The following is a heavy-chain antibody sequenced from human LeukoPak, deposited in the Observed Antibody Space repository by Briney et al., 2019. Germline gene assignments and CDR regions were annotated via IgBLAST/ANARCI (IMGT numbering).Heavy chain of an antibody. V-gene: IGHV4-38-2*02. CDR3: ARGLASGYPPIPFDY. J-gene: IGHJ4*02. Sequence: PSETPSLTCTVSGYSINSGYYWGCIRQPPGKGLEWIGSIYLTGSTYYNPSLKSRVTISVDTSKNQFSLNLTSVTAADTAIYYCARGLASGYPPIPFDYWGQGTQVTVSS. D-gene: IGHD3-3*01. CDR2: IYLTGST. CDR1: GYSINSGYY.